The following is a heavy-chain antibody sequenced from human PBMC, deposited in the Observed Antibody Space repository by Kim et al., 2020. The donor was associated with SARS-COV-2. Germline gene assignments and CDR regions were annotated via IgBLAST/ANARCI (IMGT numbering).Heavy chain of an antibody. J-gene: IGHJ6*02. CDR1: GGSFSDYN. D-gene: IGHD2-2*02. Sequence: SETLSLTCAVYGGSFSDYNWSWIRQPPGKGLEWIGEINHSGITNLSPSLKSRITISVYTSKSQFSLRLKSMTATDTAVYYCARVRAGVVPAPVLGLGPWYDYYAMDVWGRGTPVGVSS. CDR3: ARVRAGVVPAPVLGLGPWYDYYAMDV. V-gene: IGHV4-34*01. CDR2: INHSGIT.